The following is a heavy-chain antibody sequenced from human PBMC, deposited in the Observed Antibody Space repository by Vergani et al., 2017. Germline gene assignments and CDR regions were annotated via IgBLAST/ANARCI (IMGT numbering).Heavy chain of an antibody. D-gene: IGHD3-9*01. J-gene: IGHJ4*02. Sequence: QVQVVQSGAEVKKSGASVKVSCKTSGYTFSNHYMHWVRQAPGQRLEWMGIINPSGGHTNYAQKFQGRVTMTRDTSTSTVYMELSSLRSEDTAIYYCARGDYGILTGYRYWGQGTLVTVSA. CDR2: INPSGGHT. V-gene: IGHV1-46*03. CDR1: GYTFSNHY. CDR3: ARGDYGILTGYRY.